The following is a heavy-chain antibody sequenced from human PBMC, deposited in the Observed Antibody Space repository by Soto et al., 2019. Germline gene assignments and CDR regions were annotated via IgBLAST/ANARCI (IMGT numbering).Heavy chain of an antibody. CDR2: IYPGDSDT. D-gene: IGHD6-13*01. Sequence: PGESLKISCKGSGYAFTAHWIGWVRQTPGKGLEWMGIIYPGDSDTKYSPSFQGHVTISADKSISTAYLQWSSLKASDTAMYYCARLGAAGHYYYYGMDVWGQGTTVTVSS. V-gene: IGHV5-51*01. J-gene: IGHJ6*02. CDR1: GYAFTAHW. CDR3: ARLGAAGHYYYYGMDV.